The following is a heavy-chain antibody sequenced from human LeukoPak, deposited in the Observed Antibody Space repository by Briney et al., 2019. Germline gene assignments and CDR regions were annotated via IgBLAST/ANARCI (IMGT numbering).Heavy chain of an antibody. J-gene: IGHJ4*02. V-gene: IGHV3-9*01. CDR3: AKIAETSGTYGQGFDY. CDR1: GFPFDEHA. D-gene: IGHD1-26*01. CDR2: ISYSSETI. Sequence: GGSLRLSCAASGFPFDEHAMHWVRQAPGKGLEWVSGISYSSETIGYVDSVKGRFTISRDNVRKSLYLQMNSLRVEDTAVYYCAKIAETSGTYGQGFDYWGQGTLVTVSS.